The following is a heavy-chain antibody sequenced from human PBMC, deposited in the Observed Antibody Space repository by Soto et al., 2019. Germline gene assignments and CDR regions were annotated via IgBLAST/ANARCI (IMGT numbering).Heavy chain of an antibody. CDR1: GFPFTKYA. CDR3: ARSLFIASTDTEPFDS. D-gene: IGHD6-13*01. Sequence: GGSLRLSCAASGFPFTKYAMSWVRQAPGKGLEWVSAISGSGSRTYYADSVKGRFTISRDNSRNTLYLHMNSLRAEDTAVHYCARSLFIASTDTEPFDSWGQGTLVTVSS. J-gene: IGHJ4*02. V-gene: IGHV3-23*01. CDR2: ISGSGSRT.